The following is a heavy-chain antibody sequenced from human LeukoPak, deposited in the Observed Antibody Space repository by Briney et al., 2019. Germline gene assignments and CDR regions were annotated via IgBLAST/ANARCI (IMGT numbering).Heavy chain of an antibody. Sequence: PGGSLRLSCEVSGFTFSDFGMHWVRQAPGKGLEWVSYISSSGSTIYYADSVKGRFTITRDNAQNSLTLHMNTLRADDTAVYYCAKDGGTHFDHWGQGTLVTVSS. V-gene: IGHV3-48*01. D-gene: IGHD1-26*01. CDR1: GFTFSDFG. CDR2: ISSSGSTI. J-gene: IGHJ4*02. CDR3: AKDGGTHFDH.